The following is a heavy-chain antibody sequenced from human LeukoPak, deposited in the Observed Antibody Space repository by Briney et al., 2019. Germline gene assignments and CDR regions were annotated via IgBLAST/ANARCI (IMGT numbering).Heavy chain of an antibody. CDR2: ISSTTTYI. CDR1: GFTHSYYT. D-gene: IGHD1-1*01. J-gene: IGHJ5*02. V-gene: IGHV3-21*01. Sequence: PGGPLRLSRAASGFTHSYYTMNWLRQAPGKGLEGVSSISSTTTYIYYADSVKGRFTISRDNAKNSLYLQMSSLRAEDTAVYYCARDDVAWNDVHWFDPWGQGTLVTVSS. CDR3: ARDDVAWNDVHWFDP.